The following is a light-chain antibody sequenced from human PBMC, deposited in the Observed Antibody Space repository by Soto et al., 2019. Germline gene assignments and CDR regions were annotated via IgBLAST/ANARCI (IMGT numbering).Light chain of an antibody. CDR1: SSDVDDYNH. CDR2: DVS. J-gene: IGLJ1*01. V-gene: IGLV2-14*01. CDR3: TSYTSSSFYV. Sequence: QSALTQPASVSGSPGRSITISCTGTSSDVDDYNHVSWYQQHPGKAPKLSIYDVSNRPSGVSNRFSGSKSANTASLTISGLQAEDEADYYCTSYTSSSFYVFGSGTKLTVL.